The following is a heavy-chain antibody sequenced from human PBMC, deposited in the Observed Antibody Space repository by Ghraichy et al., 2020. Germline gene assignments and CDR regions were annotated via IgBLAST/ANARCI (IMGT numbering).Heavy chain of an antibody. V-gene: IGHV1-69*13. CDR1: GYSFNIYF. CDR3: AKYGANFAYYYYMDV. J-gene: IGHJ6*03. Sequence: SVKVSCKAIGYSFNIYFMHWVRQAPGQGLEWVGGIIPIFNRPKYAQKFQGRVTITADESTSTAYMELSRLRSEDTAVYYCAKYGANFAYYYYMDVWGKGTTVTVSS. CDR2: IIPIFNRP. D-gene: IGHD4-23*01.